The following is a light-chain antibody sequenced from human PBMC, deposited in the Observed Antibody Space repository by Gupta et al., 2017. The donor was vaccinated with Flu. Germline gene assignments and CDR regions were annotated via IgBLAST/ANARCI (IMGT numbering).Light chain of an antibody. CDR3: PQDYDLPT. V-gene: IGKV1-33*01. CDR2: DAS. Sequence: DIQMTQSPSSLSASVGDSVTITCQPNQGIKNYLNWYQQKPGKAPKLLIYDASTLETGVPSRFSGSGSGTDFTFTISSLQPEDVATYYWPQDYDLPTFGRGTKVEI. CDR1: QGIKNY. J-gene: IGKJ4*01.